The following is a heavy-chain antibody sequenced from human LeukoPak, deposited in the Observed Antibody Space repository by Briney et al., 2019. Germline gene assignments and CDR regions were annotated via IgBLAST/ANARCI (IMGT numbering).Heavy chain of an antibody. CDR2: VSGSGDSK. J-gene: IGHJ4*02. V-gene: IGHV3-23*01. Sequence: GGSLLLSCAASGFTFSSYAMTWVRQAPGKGLEWVSSVSGSGDSKYYADSVRGRFTISRDNSKNTLYQQMDSLRAEDTAVYYCAKSVRQQLAIRGFDYWGQGSPVSVFS. CDR3: AKSVRQQLAIRGFDY. CDR1: GFTFSSYA. D-gene: IGHD6-13*01.